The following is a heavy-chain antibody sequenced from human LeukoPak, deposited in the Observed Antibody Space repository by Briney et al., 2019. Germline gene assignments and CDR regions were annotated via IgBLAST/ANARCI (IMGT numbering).Heavy chain of an antibody. CDR3: ARVDSRQYYYYYYYMDV. CDR2: INPNSGGT. CDR1: GYTFTGYY. J-gene: IGHJ6*03. Sequence: ASVKVSCKASGYTFTGYYMHWVRQAPGQGLEWMGWINPNSGGTNYAQKFQGRVTMTRDTSISTAYMELSRLRSDDTAVYYCARVDSRQYYYYYYYMDVWGKGTTVTVS. V-gene: IGHV1-2*02. D-gene: IGHD6-13*01.